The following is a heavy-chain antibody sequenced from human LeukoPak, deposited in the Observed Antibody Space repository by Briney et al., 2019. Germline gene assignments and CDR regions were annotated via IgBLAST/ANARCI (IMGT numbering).Heavy chain of an antibody. Sequence: SETLSLTCAVYGGSFSGYYWSWIRQPPGKGLEWIGGINNIVDTNYNPSLKSRVPISVDTSKPQFSLKLSSVTAADTAVYYCAGLFDYGDSHYYYYYMDVWGKGTTVTVSS. CDR3: AGLFDYGDSHYYYYYMDV. D-gene: IGHD4-17*01. V-gene: IGHV4-34*01. CDR1: GGSFSGYY. J-gene: IGHJ6*03. CDR2: INNIVDT.